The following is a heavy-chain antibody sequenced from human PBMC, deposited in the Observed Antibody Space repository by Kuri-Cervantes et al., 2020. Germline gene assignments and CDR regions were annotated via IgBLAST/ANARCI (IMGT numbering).Heavy chain of an antibody. CDR3: ARDSGLEFSVKQQLEYYFDY. V-gene: IGHV3-21*01. CDR1: GFTFDDYA. CDR2: ISSSSSYI. Sequence: GESLKISCAASGFTFDDYAMHWVRQAPGKGLEWVSSISSSSSYIYYADSVKGRFTISRDNAKNSLYLQMNSLRAEDTAVYYCARDSGLEFSVKQQLEYYFDYWGQGTLVTVSS. J-gene: IGHJ4*02. D-gene: IGHD6-13*01.